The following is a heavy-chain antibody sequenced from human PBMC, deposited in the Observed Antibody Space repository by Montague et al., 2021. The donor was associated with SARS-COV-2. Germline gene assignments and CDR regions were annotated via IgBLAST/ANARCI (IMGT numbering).Heavy chain of an antibody. V-gene: IGHV3-23*01. CDR1: GFTFSRQG. J-gene: IGHJ6*02. CDR2: IDGNGGGI. CDR3: AKEVATAGPWYYGLDV. D-gene: IGHD6-13*01. Sequence: SRRLSCAASGFTFSRQGMNWVRQAPGKGPEWVSVIDGNGGGIFYADSVKGRFTISRDNSKNTLYLQLNSLRGDDTAVYYCAKEVATAGPWYYGLDVWGQGTTVTVSS.